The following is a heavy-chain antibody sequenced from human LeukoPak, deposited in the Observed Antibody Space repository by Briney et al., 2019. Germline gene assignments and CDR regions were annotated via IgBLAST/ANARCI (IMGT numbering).Heavy chain of an antibody. D-gene: IGHD4-17*01. CDR2: ISGSGGST. V-gene: IGHV3-23*01. J-gene: IGHJ4*02. CDR1: GFTFSSYV. CDR3: ARVSTVTRLGFDY. Sequence: GGSLRLSCAASGFTFSSYVMNWVRQAPGKGLEWVSAISGSGGSTYYADSVKGRFTISRDNSKNALYLQMNSLRAEDTAVYYCARVSTVTRLGFDYWGQGTLVTVSS.